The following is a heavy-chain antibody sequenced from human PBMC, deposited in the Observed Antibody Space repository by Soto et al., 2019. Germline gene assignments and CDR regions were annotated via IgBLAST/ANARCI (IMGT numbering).Heavy chain of an antibody. D-gene: IGHD3-9*01. Sequence: GKGLEWVSAISGSGGSTYYADSVKGRFTISRDNSKNTLYLKMNSLRAEDTAVYYCAKFFFQAEDGIRDVVSVSAFLLNRSSDL. CDR3: AKFFFQAEDGIRDVVSVSAFLLNRSSDL. CDR2: ISGSGGST. J-gene: IGHJ2*01. V-gene: IGHV3-23*01.